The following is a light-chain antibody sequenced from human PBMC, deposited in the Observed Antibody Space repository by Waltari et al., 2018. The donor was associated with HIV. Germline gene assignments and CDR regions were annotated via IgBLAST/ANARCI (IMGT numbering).Light chain of an antibody. Sequence: QSVMTQPPSASGNPGQRVTIACSGTSSNIGSRSVNWYQHFPGTAPKLLIFTNDQRPSGVPDRFSASQSGTSASLSISGLHSGDEGVYYCSAWDVSLNGVVFGGGTKLTVL. CDR2: TND. CDR1: SSNIGSRS. CDR3: SAWDVSLNGVV. V-gene: IGLV1-44*01. J-gene: IGLJ2*01.